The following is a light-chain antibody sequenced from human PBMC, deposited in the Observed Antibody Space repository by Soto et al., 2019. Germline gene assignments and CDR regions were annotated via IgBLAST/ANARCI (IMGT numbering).Light chain of an antibody. V-gene: IGLV2-14*01. CDR3: SSYTGSSTPYV. J-gene: IGLJ1*01. CDR1: SSDVGGYNY. Sequence: QSVLTQPVSVSGSPGQSITISCTGTSSDVGGYNYVSWYQQHPVKAPKLMIYDVTNRPSGVSDRFSGSKSGNTASLTISGFQAEDEADYYCSSYTGSSTPYVFGTGTKVTVL. CDR2: DVT.